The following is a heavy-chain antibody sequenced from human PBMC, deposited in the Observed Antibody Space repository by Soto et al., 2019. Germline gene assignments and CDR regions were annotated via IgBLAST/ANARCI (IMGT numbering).Heavy chain of an antibody. CDR3: ARYCGYVE. Sequence: EVQLVESGGGLVQPGGSLRLSCAASGFTFSSYSMNWVRQAPGKGLEWVSYISSSSSTIYYADSVKGRFTISRDNATNSLELQRNSLRDEDTAVYYCARYCGYVEWGQGTLVTVSS. D-gene: IGHD5-12*01. CDR2: ISSSSSTI. J-gene: IGHJ4*02. CDR1: GFTFSSYS. V-gene: IGHV3-48*02.